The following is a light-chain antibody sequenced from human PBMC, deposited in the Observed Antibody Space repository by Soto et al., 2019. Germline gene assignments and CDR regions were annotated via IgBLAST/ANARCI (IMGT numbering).Light chain of an antibody. CDR1: SSDVGGYNY. J-gene: IGLJ1*01. CDR3: SSYTSSTTEV. CDR2: DVS. Sequence: QSVLTQPASVSGSPGQSITISCTGTSSDVGGYNYVSWYQQHPGKAPKLMICDVSSRPSGVSNRFSGSKSGNTASLTISGLQAEDEADYYCSSYTSSTTEVFGTGTKVTVL. V-gene: IGLV2-14*01.